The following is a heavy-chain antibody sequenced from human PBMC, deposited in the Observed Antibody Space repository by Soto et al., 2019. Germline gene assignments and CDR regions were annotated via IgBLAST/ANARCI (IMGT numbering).Heavy chain of an antibody. CDR1: GYSFTSYW. Sequence: GESLKISCKGSGYSFTSYWIGWVRQMPGKGLEWMGIIYPGDSDTRYSPSFQGQVTISADKSISTAYLQWSSLKASDTAMYYCARVRYCSSTSCYDYYYYGMDVWGQGTTVTVSS. J-gene: IGHJ6*02. CDR2: IYPGDSDT. D-gene: IGHD2-2*01. CDR3: ARVRYCSSTSCYDYYYYGMDV. V-gene: IGHV5-51*01.